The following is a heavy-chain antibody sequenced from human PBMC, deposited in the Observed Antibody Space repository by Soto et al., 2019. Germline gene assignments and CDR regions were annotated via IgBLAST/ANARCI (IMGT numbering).Heavy chain of an antibody. J-gene: IGHJ3*02. CDR3: AEAPSHSDAFDI. V-gene: IGHV3-23*01. CDR2: ISGSGGST. Sequence: GGSLRLSCAASGFTFSSYAMSWVRQAPGKGLEWVSAISGSGGSTYYADSVKGRFTISRDNSKNTLYLQMNSLRAEDTAVYYCAEAPSHSDAFDIWGQGTMVTVSS. CDR1: GFTFSSYA.